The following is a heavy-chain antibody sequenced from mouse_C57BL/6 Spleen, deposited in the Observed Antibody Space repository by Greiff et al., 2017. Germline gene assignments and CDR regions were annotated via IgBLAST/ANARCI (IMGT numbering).Heavy chain of an antibody. CDR3: ARYAARYFDY. CDR2: IRNKANGYTT. CDR1: GFTFTDYY. V-gene: IGHV7-3*01. Sequence: EVKLQESGGGLVQPGGSLSLSCAASGFTFTDYYMSWVRQPPGKALEWLGFIRNKANGYTTEYSASVKGRFTISRDNSQSILYLQMNALRAEDSATYYCARYAARYFDYWGQGTTLTVSS. J-gene: IGHJ2*01.